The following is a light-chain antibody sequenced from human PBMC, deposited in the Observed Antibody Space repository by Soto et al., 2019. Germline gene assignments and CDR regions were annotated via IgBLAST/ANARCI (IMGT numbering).Light chain of an antibody. J-gene: IGKJ2*01. CDR1: QSVSSN. CDR3: QQYNKWHPYT. V-gene: IGKV3-15*01. Sequence: EIVMTQSPATLSVSPGERATLSCRASQSVSSNLAWYQQKPGQAPRLLIYGASTRATGIPARFSGSGSGTEFTLTISSLQSEDFEVYYCQQYNKWHPYTFGQGTKLEIK. CDR2: GAS.